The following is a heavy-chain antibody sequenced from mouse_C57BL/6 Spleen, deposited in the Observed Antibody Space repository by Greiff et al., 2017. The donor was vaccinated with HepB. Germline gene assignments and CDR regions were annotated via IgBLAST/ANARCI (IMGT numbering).Heavy chain of an antibody. CDR2: IYPGDGDT. CDR1: GYAFSSYW. Sequence: QVQLQQSGAELVKPGASVKISCKASGYAFSSYWMNWVKQRPGKGLEWIGQIYPGDGDTNYNGKFKGKATLTADKSSSTAYMQLSSLTSEDSAVYFCAKPPITTVEAWFAYWGQGTLVTVSA. D-gene: IGHD1-1*01. J-gene: IGHJ3*01. CDR3: AKPPITTVEAWFAY. V-gene: IGHV1-80*01.